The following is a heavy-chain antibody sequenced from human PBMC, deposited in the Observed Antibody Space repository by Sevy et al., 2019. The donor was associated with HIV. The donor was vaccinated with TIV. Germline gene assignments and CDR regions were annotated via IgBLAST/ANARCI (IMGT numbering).Heavy chain of an antibody. CDR3: ARQGYYDSSGYYYPFYY. V-gene: IGHV3-53*01. Sequence: GGSLRLSCAASGFTVSSNYMSWVRQAPGKGLEWVSVIYSGGSTYYADSVKGRFTISRDNSKNTLYLQMNSLRAEDTAVYYCARQGYYDSSGYYYPFYYWGQGTLVTVSS. CDR2: IYSGGST. CDR1: GFTVSSNY. D-gene: IGHD3-22*01. J-gene: IGHJ4*02.